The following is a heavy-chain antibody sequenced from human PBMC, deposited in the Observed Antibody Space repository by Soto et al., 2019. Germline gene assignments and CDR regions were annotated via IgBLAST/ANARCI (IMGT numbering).Heavy chain of an antibody. CDR1: GFTFSSYG. J-gene: IGHJ4*02. CDR2: IWYDGSNK. Sequence: PGGSLRLSCAASGFTFSSYGMHWVRQAPGKGLEWVAVIWYDGSNKYYADSVKGRFTISRDNSKNTLYLQMNSLRAEDTAVYYCARDSWFGELSYFDYWGQGTLVTVSS. D-gene: IGHD3-10*01. CDR3: ARDSWFGELSYFDY. V-gene: IGHV3-33*01.